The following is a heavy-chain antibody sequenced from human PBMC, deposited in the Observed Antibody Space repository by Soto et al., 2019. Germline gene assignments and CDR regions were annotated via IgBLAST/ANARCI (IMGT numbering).Heavy chain of an antibody. CDR1: GGTFSSYA. Sequence: QVQLVQSGAEVKKPGSSVKVSCKASGGTFSSYAISWVRQAPGQGLEWMGGIIPIFGTANYAQKFQGRVAITADDATGSSDMEQSVLRSEDTDVYYCARDIVASEGRDDYRMDVWGQGTTVTVSS. V-gene: IGHV1-69*19. J-gene: IGHJ6*02. CDR2: IIPIFGTA. CDR3: ARDIVASEGRDDYRMDV. D-gene: IGHD5-12*01.